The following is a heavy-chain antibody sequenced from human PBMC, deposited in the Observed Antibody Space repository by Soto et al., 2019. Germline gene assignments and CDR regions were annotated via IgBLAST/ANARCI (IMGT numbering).Heavy chain of an antibody. CDR1: GFTFSSYG. CDR2: ISYDGSNK. D-gene: IGHD1-26*01. Sequence: PGGSLRLSCAASGFTFSSYGMHWVRQAPGKGLEWVAVISYDGSNKYYADSVKGRFTISRDNSKNTLYLQMNSLRAEDTAVYYWAKFFMGWGGSVDPIGNYGRDVWGQGTTVTVSS. J-gene: IGHJ6*02. CDR3: AKFFMGWGGSVDPIGNYGRDV. V-gene: IGHV3-30*18.